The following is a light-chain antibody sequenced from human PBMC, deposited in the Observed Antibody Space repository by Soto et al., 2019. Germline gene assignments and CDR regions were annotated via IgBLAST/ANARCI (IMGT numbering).Light chain of an antibody. CDR3: QQYGSSPRGLT. CDR1: QSVSSSY. CDR2: GAS. V-gene: IGKV3-20*01. Sequence: EIVLTQSPGTLSLSPGERATLSCRASQSVSSSYLAWYQQKPGQAPRLLIYGASSRATGIPDRFSGSGSGTDFTRTISRLEPEDFAVYDGQQYGSSPRGLTFGGGTKVEIK. J-gene: IGKJ4*01.